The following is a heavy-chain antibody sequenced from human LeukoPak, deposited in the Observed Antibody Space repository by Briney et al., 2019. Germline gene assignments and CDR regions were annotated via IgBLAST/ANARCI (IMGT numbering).Heavy chain of an antibody. CDR3: ANGGTYSSGP. D-gene: IGHD3-22*01. CDR2: IKPDGSAQ. J-gene: IGHJ5*02. Sequence: GGSLRLSGAASGFTYSNSWMSWVRQAPGKGLEWVATIKPDGSAQYYVDSVKGRFTISRDNAKNSLFLQINSLRAEDTAVYYCANGGTYSSGPWGQGTLVTVSS. CDR1: GFTYSNSW. V-gene: IGHV3-7*01.